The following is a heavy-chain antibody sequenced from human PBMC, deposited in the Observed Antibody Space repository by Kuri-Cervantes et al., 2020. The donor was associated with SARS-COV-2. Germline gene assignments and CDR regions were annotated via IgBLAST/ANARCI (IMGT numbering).Heavy chain of an antibody. V-gene: IGHV1-8*03. CDR2: MNPNSGNT. CDR3: ARGPTFPYYYHMDV. CDR1: GYTFTSYD. Sequence: ASVKVSCKASGYTFTSYDINWVRQATGQGLEWMGWMNPNSGNTGYAQKFQGRVTITRNTSISTAYMELSSLRSEDTAVYYCARGPTFPYYYHMDVWGKGTTVTVSS. J-gene: IGHJ6*03.